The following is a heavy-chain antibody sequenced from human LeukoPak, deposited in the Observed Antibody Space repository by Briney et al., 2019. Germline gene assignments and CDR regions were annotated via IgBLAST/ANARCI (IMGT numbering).Heavy chain of an antibody. CDR1: GYTFTGYY. J-gene: IGHJ4*02. CDR2: INPNSGGT. D-gene: IGHD6-13*01. CDR3: ARVSLSIAAAGTQPTPSDY. V-gene: IGHV1-2*02. Sequence: ASVKVSCKASGYTFTGYYLHCVRQAPGQGLEWMGWINPNSGGTNYAQKFQGRVTMTRDTSISTAYMELSRLRSDDTAVYYCARVSLSIAAAGTQPTPSDYWGQGTLVTVSS.